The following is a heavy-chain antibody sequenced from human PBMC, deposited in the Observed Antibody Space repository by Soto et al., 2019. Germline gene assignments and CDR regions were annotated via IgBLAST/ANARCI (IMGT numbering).Heavy chain of an antibody. CDR3: AKARFDSRGTFFRVGFYDV. CDR1: GFPFSAYV. D-gene: IGHD3-22*01. V-gene: IGHV3-23*01. J-gene: IGHJ4*02. CDR2: ISGSGDTA. Sequence: EVQLLESGGDLVQPGGSLRLSCAASGFPFSAYVRTWVRRAPGRGLEWISAISGSGDTAYYAESVKGRFTISRDNSRNTLYLKMNNLTVEDTAVYSCAKARFDSRGTFFRVGFYDVWGRGTLVTVST.